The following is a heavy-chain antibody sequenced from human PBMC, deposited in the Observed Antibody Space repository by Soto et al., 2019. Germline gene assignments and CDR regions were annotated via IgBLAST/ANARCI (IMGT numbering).Heavy chain of an antibody. J-gene: IGHJ4*02. CDR2: ISSGGITM. CDR3: ANSFFPEAPLDY. V-gene: IGHV3-11*01. Sequence: GGSLRLSCAASGFTFSDYYMTWIRQAPGKGLEWLSYISSGGITMYYADSVKGRFTVSRDNSKNSVSLQMNNLKDEDTAMYYCANSFFPEAPLDYWGRGTLVTVSS. CDR1: GFTFSDYY. D-gene: IGHD3-3*02.